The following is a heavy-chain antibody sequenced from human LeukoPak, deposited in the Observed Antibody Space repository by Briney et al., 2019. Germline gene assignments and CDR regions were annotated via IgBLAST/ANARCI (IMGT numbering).Heavy chain of an antibody. D-gene: IGHD2-15*01. CDR3: ARGYCSGATCYFDY. V-gene: IGHV1-46*01. CDR2: INPSGGGT. J-gene: IGHJ4*02. CDR1: GYTFTRYY. Sequence: ASVKVSCKASGYTFTRYYMHWVRQAPGQGLEWMGIINPSGGGTSYAQKFQGRVTMTRDTSTSTVYMELSTLRSEDTALYYCARGYCSGATCYFDYWGQGTLVTVSS.